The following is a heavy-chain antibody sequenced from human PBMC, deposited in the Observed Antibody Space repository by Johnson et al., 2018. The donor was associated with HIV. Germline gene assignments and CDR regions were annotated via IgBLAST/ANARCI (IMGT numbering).Heavy chain of an antibody. V-gene: IGHV3-7*01. CDR3: AREFGQASSYAFDI. J-gene: IGHJ3*02. D-gene: IGHD3/OR15-3a*01. CDR2: IKQDGSEK. Sequence: MLLVESGGGVVQPGGSLRLSCEASGFIFSSYGMHWVRQAPGKGLEWVANIKQDGSEKYYADSVKGRFTISRDNAKNSLYLQMNSLRAEDTAVYYCAREFGQASSYAFDIWGQGTMVTVSS. CDR1: GFIFSSYG.